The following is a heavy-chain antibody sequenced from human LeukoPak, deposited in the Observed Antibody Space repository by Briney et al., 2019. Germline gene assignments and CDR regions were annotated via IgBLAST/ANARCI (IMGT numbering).Heavy chain of an antibody. CDR3: ARSAGRFGSGGSCYDY. V-gene: IGHV3-64*02. J-gene: IGHJ4*02. Sequence: GGSLRLSCAASGFTFSNYALHWVRQAPGKGLEYISAISDNGGSTYYADSVKGRFTISRDNSKNTLYLQMDSLRPEDMAMYYCARSAGRFGSGGSCYDYWSQGTLVTVSS. CDR2: ISDNGGST. CDR1: GFTFSNYA. D-gene: IGHD2-15*01.